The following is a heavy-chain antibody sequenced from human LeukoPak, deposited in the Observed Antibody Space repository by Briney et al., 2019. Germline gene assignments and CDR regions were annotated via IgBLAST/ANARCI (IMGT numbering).Heavy chain of an antibody. CDR1: GGTFSSYA. CDR3: AEGYCSSTSCYTPFDY. V-gene: IGHV1-69*05. Sequence: SVNVSCKASGGTFSSYAISWVRQAPGQGLEWMGGIIPIFGTANYAQKFQGRVTITTDESTSTAYMELSSLRSEDTAVYYCAEGYCSSTSCYTPFDYWGQGTLVTVSS. D-gene: IGHD2-2*02. CDR2: IIPIFGTA. J-gene: IGHJ4*02.